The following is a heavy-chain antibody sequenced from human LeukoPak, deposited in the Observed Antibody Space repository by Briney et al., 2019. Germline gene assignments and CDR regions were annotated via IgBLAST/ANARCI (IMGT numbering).Heavy chain of an antibody. Sequence: GGSLRLSCAASGFTVSSTYMSWVRQAPGKGLQWVSVIYSGGGTYYAASVKGRFTISRDNSNNTVFLQMNNLRAEDTAVYYCARAATGIDFWGQGTLVTVSS. D-gene: IGHD2-15*01. V-gene: IGHV3-66*01. J-gene: IGHJ4*02. CDR2: IYSGGGT. CDR1: GFTVSSTY. CDR3: ARAATGIDF.